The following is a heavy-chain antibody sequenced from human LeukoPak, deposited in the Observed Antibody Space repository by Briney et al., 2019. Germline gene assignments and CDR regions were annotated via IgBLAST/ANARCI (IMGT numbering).Heavy chain of an antibody. J-gene: IGHJ5*02. CDR3: ARDPLFGVGYNWFDP. D-gene: IGHD3-16*01. CDR2: VSAYNGNL. CDR1: GYTFTSYG. V-gene: IGHV1-18*01. Sequence: ASVKVSCKASGYTFTSYGISWVRQAPGQGLEWMGWVSAYNGNLHYAQKFQGRVSMTTDTSSTTAYMELRSLKSDDTAVYYCARDPLFGVGYNWFDPWGQGTLVTVSS.